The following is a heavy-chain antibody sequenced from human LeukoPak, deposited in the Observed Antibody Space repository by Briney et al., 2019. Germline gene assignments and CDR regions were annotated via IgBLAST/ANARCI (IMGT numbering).Heavy chain of an antibody. CDR1: GFTFSSYG. CDR2: ISYHGSNK. J-gene: IGHJ6*02. D-gene: IGHD2-2*01. V-gene: IGHV3-30*18. CDR3: AKDHCSGTSCFNYYGMDV. Sequence: PGRSLRLSCAASGFTFSSYGMHWVRQAPGKGLEWVAVISYHGSNKYHADSVKGRFTISRDNSKNTLYLQMNSLRAEDTAVYYCAKDHCSGTSCFNYYGMDVWGQGTTVTVSS.